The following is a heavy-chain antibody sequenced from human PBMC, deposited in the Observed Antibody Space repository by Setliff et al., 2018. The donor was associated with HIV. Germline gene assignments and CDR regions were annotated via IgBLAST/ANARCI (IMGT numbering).Heavy chain of an antibody. V-gene: IGHV3-53*01. D-gene: IGHD3-16*01. J-gene: IGHJ5*02. CDR2: IYSDGRT. CDR1: GFIVSDTY. CDR3: AKGVKWLDP. Sequence: PGGSLRLSCAASGFIVSDTYMTWVRQAPGKGLEWVSLIYSDGRTYYADSVQGRFTISRDNSINILYLHMNRLIAEDTAVYYCAKGVKWLDPWGQGTLVTVS.